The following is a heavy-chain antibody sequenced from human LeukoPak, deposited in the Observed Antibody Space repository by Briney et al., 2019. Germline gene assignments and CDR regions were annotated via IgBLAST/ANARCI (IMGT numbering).Heavy chain of an antibody. D-gene: IGHD2-8*01. Sequence: SETLSLTCAVSGYSISSGYYWGWIRQPPGKGLEWIGSIYHSGSTYYNPSLKSRVTISVDTSKNQFSLKLSSVTAADTAVYYCASPPPDCTNGVCYTPGDYFDYWSQGTLVTVSS. CDR2: IYHSGST. V-gene: IGHV4-38-2*01. CDR3: ASPPPDCTNGVCYTPGDYFDY. J-gene: IGHJ4*02. CDR1: GYSISSGYY.